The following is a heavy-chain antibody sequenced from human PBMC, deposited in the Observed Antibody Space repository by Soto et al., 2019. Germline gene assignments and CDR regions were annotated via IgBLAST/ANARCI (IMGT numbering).Heavy chain of an antibody. J-gene: IGHJ6*02. CDR2: INAGNGNT. CDR1: GYTFTSYA. D-gene: IGHD3-3*01. V-gene: IGHV1-3*01. CDR3: ARDYYATMFGVVIAPSHYGMDV. Sequence: QVQLVQSGAEVKKPGASVKVSCKASGYTFTSYAMHWVRQAPGQRLEWMGWINAGNGNTKYSQKFQGRVTITRDTSASTAYMELSSLRSEDTAVYYCARDYYATMFGVVIAPSHYGMDVWGQGTTVTVSS.